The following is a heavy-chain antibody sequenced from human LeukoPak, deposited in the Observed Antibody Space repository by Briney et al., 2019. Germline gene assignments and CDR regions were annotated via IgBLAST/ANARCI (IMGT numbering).Heavy chain of an antibody. CDR2: IYYSGST. CDR3: ASDYGGYYYGMDV. J-gene: IGHJ6*02. V-gene: IGHV4-59*08. D-gene: IGHD4-23*01. CDR1: GGSFSGYY. Sequence: SETLSLTCAVYGGSFSGYYWSWIRQPPGKGLEWIGYIYYSGSTNYNPSLKSRVTISVDTSKNQFSLKLSSVTAADTAVYYCASDYGGYYYGMDVWGQGTTVTVSS.